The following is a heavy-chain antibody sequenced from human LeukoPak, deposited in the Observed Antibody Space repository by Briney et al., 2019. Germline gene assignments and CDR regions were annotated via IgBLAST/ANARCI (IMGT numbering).Heavy chain of an antibody. V-gene: IGHV4-34*01. D-gene: IGHD6-19*01. CDR3: ARFKAVAGIDY. CDR2: INHSGST. J-gene: IGHJ4*02. CDR1: GGSFSGYY. Sequence: SETLSLTCAVYGGSFSGYYWSWIRQPPGKGLEWIGEINHSGSTNYNPSLKSRVTISVDTSKNQFSLKLSPVTAADTAVYYCARFKAVAGIDYWGQGTLVTVSS.